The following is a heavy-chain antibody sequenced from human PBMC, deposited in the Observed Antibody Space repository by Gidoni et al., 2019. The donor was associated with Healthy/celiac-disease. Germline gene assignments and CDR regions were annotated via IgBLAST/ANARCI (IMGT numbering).Heavy chain of an antibody. D-gene: IGHD3-22*01. Sequence: QVQLVQSGAEVKKPGSSVTVSCKASGGTFSSYTISWVRQAPGQGLEWMGRIIPILGIANYAQKFQGRVTITADKSTSTAYMELSSLRSEDTAVYYCARDYYYDSSGYLAHYGMDVWGQGTTVTVSS. CDR3: ARDYYYDSSGYLAHYGMDV. CDR1: GGTFSSYT. V-gene: IGHV1-69*08. CDR2: IIPILGIA. J-gene: IGHJ6*02.